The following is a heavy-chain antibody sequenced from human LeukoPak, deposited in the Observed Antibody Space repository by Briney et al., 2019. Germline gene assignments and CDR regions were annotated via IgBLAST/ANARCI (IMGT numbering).Heavy chain of an antibody. CDR1: GGSVSSFY. CDR2: IYSNGGT. D-gene: IGHD3-10*01. V-gene: IGHV4-59*08. J-gene: IGHJ4*02. CDR3: ARHVSGIYGSRGDFDF. Sequence: PSETLSLTCSVSGGSVSSFYWSWLRQSPGKGLEWIGYIYSNGGTNYNPSLKSRVTMSVDTSKNQFSLNLNSVTAADTAVYYCARHVSGIYGSRGDFDFWGPGTLVTVSS.